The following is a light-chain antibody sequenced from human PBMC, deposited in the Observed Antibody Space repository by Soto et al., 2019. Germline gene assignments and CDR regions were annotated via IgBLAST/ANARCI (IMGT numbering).Light chain of an antibody. V-gene: IGKV1-9*01. CDR3: QQLHVYPST. CDR2: AGT. Sequence: IQLTQSPSSLSASVGDRVTITCRASQDINSYLAWYQQKPGKAPNLLIYAGTALQSGVPSRFSGSGSGTEFTLTISSLQPKDVATYYCQQLHVYPSTFGGGTKVE. CDR1: QDINSY. J-gene: IGKJ4*01.